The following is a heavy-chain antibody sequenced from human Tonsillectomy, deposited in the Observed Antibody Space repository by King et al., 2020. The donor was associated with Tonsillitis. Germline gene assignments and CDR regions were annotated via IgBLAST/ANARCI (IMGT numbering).Heavy chain of an antibody. CDR2: IYDIGST. CDR1: GGSVSSGSYY. CDR3: ASHGDGYNPSGYFQH. Sequence: QLQESGPGLVKPSETLSLTCTVSGGSVSSGSYYWSWIRQPPGKGLEWIGYIYDIGSTNYNPSLKSRVTISVDTSKNQFSLKLSSVTAADTAVYYCASHGDGYNPSGYFQHWGQGTLVTVSS. D-gene: IGHD5-24*01. J-gene: IGHJ1*01. V-gene: IGHV4-61*01.